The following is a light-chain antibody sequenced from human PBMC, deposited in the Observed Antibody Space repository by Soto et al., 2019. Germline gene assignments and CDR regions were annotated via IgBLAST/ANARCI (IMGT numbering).Light chain of an antibody. CDR1: QSVSNTY. Sequence: EIVLTQSPGTLSSSPGERGTLSCRASQSVSNTYVAWYQQKPGQAPRLLIYGASSRATGIPDRFSGSGSGTDFTLTISGLEPEDFAVYYCQQYGSSPWTFGQGNKVEIK. CDR2: GAS. CDR3: QQYGSSPWT. J-gene: IGKJ1*01. V-gene: IGKV3-20*01.